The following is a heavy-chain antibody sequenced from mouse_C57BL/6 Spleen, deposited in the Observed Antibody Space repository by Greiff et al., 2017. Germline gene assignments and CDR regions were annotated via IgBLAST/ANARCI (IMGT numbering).Heavy chain of an antibody. CDR3: AKSYGYDVGYFDY. J-gene: IGHJ2*01. CDR2: IYPGDGDT. V-gene: IGHV1-82*01. D-gene: IGHD2-2*01. CDR1: GYAFSSSW. Sequence: QVQLQQSGPELVKPGASVKISCKASGYAFSSSWMNWVKQRPGKGLEWIGRIYPGDGDTNYNGKFKGKATLTADKSSSTAYMQLSSLTSEDSAVYFCAKSYGYDVGYFDYWGQGTTLTVSS.